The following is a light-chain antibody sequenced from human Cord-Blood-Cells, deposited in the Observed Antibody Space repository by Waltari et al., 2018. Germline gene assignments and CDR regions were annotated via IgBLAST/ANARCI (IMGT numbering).Light chain of an antibody. CDR3: SSYTSSSTLV. Sequence: QSALTQPASVSGSPGPSITTPCTGTSSDAGGYNYLSWYQQHPGKAPKLMIYEVSNRPSGVSNRFSGSKSGNTASLTISGLQAEDEADYYCSSYTSSSTLVFGTGTKVTVL. V-gene: IGLV2-14*01. CDR1: SSDAGGYNY. CDR2: EVS. J-gene: IGLJ1*01.